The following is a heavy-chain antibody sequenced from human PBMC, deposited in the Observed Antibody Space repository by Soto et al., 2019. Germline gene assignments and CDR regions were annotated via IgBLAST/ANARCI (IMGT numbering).Heavy chain of an antibody. CDR2: IYYSGST. Sequence: SETLSLTCTVSGGSISSGGYYWSWIRQHPGKGLEWIGYIYYSGSTYYNPSLKSRVSISVDTSKNQFSLKLSSVTAADTAVYYCARGNDILTGYTPGAFDIWGQGTMVTVSS. J-gene: IGHJ3*02. CDR3: ARGNDILTGYTPGAFDI. D-gene: IGHD3-9*01. CDR1: GGSISSGGYY. V-gene: IGHV4-31*03.